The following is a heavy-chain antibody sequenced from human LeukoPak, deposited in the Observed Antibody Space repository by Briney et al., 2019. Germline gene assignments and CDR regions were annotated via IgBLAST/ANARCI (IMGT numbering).Heavy chain of an antibody. CDR3: ARGDSSGHEFDY. J-gene: IGHJ4*02. D-gene: IGHD6-19*01. CDR1: GYTFTSYG. CDR2: ISAYNGNT. V-gene: IGHV1-18*01. Sequence: ASVKVSCKASGYTFTSYGTSWVRQAPGQGLEWMGWISAYNGNTNYAQKLQGRVTMTTDTSTSTAYVELRSLRSDDTAVYYCARGDSSGHEFDYWGQGTLVTVSS.